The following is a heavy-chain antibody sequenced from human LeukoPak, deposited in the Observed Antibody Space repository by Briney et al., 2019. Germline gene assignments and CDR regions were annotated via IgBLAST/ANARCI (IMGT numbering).Heavy chain of an antibody. CDR2: IYYSGST. J-gene: IGHJ4*02. CDR3: ARDRIGSSGAWGD. CDR1: GGSISSGGYY. D-gene: IGHD6-19*01. Sequence: SQTLSLTCTVSGGSISSGGYYWSWIRQHPGKGLEWIGYIYYSGSTYYNPSLKSRVTISVDTSKNQFSLKLSSVTAADTAVYYCARDRIGSSGAWGDWGQGTLVTVSS. V-gene: IGHV4-31*03.